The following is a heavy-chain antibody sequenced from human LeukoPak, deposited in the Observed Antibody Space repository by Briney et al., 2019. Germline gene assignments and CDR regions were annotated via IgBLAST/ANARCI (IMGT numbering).Heavy chain of an antibody. Sequence: GGSLRLSCAASGFTFSNYAVSWVRQAPGKGLAWVSAISDSGDRTQYADSVKGRFTTSRDNSKNTLYLQMNSLRPEDTAVYSCAKEKQGSGSEDVFDMWGQGTMVTVSS. CDR3: AKEKQGSGSEDVFDM. CDR2: ISDSGDRT. V-gene: IGHV3-23*01. J-gene: IGHJ3*02. D-gene: IGHD3-10*01. CDR1: GFTFSNYA.